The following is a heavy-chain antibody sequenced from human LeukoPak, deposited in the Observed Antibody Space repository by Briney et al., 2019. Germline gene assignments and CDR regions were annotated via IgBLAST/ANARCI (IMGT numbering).Heavy chain of an antibody. D-gene: IGHD5-18*01. V-gene: IGHV4-30-2*01. CDR2: IYHSGST. CDR1: GGSISSGGYS. Sequence: SETLSLTCAVSGGSISSGGYSLSWIRQPPGKGLEWIVYIYHSGSTYYNPSLKSRVTISVDRSKNQFSLKLSSVTAADTAVYYCASRGYSYGYPLPGDWGQGTLVTVSS. CDR3: ASRGYSYGYPLPGD. J-gene: IGHJ4*02.